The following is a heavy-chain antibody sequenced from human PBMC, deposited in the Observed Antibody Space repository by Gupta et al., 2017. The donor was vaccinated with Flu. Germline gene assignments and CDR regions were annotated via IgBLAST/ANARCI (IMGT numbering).Heavy chain of an antibody. D-gene: IGHD5-24*01. J-gene: IGHJ5*02. V-gene: IGHV4-59*02. CDR1: GGSVTDSF. CDR3: ARESDGNHGHNWFDP. Sequence: QVQLQESGPGLVTPSETLSLSCTVSGGSVTDSFWSWIRQPPGKGLEWIGYVYYTGSIWYNPSLKGRVTFSVDTTKSRLSLELRSVTTADTAVYYCARESDGNHGHNWFDPWGPGTLVTVSS. CDR2: VYYTGSI.